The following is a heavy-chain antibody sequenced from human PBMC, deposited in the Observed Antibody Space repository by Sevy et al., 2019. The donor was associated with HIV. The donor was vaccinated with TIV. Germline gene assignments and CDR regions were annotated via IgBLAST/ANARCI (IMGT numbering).Heavy chain of an antibody. V-gene: IGHV3-15*01. CDR1: GFTFSNTW. D-gene: IGHD3-22*01. J-gene: IGHJ4*02. CDR2: IKSKTDGGTT. Sequence: GGFLRLSCAGSGFTFSNTWMSWVRQAPGKGLEWIGRIKSKTDGGTTDYAAPVKGRFSISRDESKNTLYLQMNSLKTEHTAVYYCTTQWFWGQGTLVTVSS. CDR3: TTQWF.